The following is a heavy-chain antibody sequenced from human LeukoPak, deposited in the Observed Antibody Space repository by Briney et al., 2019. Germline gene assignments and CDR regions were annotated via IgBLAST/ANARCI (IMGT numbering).Heavy chain of an antibody. CDR3: TTDTRIAALIF. Sequence: GGSLRLSCAASGFTFSNAWMSWVRQAPGKGLEWVGRIKSKTDGGTTDYAAPVKGRFTISRDDSKNTLYLQMNSLKTEDTAVYYRTTDTRIAALIFWGQGTLVTVSS. V-gene: IGHV3-15*01. CDR1: GFTFSNAW. J-gene: IGHJ4*02. CDR2: IKSKTDGGTT. D-gene: IGHD6-13*01.